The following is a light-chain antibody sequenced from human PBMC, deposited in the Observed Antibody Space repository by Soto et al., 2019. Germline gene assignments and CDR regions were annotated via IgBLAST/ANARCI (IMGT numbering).Light chain of an antibody. CDR2: NVS. V-gene: IGLV2-11*01. CDR1: SSDVGGYND. CDR3: SSYTTRCTFV. Sequence: QSALTQPRSVSGSPGQSVTISCTGTSSDVGGYNDVSWYQHHPGKAPKLMIYNVSQRPSGVPDRFSGSKSGTTASLTISGLQAEDEADYYCSSYTTRCTFVFGGGTKLTVL. J-gene: IGLJ3*02.